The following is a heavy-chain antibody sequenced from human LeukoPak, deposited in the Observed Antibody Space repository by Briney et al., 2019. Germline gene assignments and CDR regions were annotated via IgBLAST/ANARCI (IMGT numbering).Heavy chain of an antibody. CDR1: GESLRGYY. Sequence: SETLSHTFAISGESLRGYYCSSRRQPPGKKMKWIGEINHSGSTNYNPSLKSRVTISVDTSKNQFSLKLSSVTAADTAVYYCARGGGFGELLRFYDYWGQGTLVTVSS. J-gene: IGHJ4*02. CDR3: ARGGGFGELLRFYDY. D-gene: IGHD3-10*01. CDR2: INHSGST. V-gene: IGHV4-34*01.